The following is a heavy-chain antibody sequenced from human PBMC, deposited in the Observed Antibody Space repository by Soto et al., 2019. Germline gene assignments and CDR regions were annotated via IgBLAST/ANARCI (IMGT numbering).Heavy chain of an antibody. CDR3: ARGHIVATAAIDY. V-gene: IGHV1-69*02. Sequence: QVQLVQSGAEVKKPGSSVKVSCKASGGTFSSYTISWVRQAPGQGLEWMGRIIPILGIANYAQKFQGRVTITADKSTSTAYMELSSLRSEDTAVYYCARGHIVATAAIDYWGQGTLVTVSS. CDR2: IIPILGIA. J-gene: IGHJ4*02. D-gene: IGHD5-12*01. CDR1: GGTFSSYT.